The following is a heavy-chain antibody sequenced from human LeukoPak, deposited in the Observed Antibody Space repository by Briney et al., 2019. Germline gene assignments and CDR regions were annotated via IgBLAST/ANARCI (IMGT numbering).Heavy chain of an antibody. CDR1: GGSISSGGYS. Sequence: SETLSLTCADSGGSISSGGYSWSWIRQPPGKGLEWIGEINHSGSTNYNPSLKSRVTISVDTSKNQFSLRLSSVTAAETAVFYCAAAPNYDYVWGSYRYPGYFDYWGQGTLVTVSS. CDR3: AAAPNYDYVWGSYRYPGYFDY. CDR2: INHSGST. D-gene: IGHD3-16*02. V-gene: IGHV4-30-2*01. J-gene: IGHJ4*02.